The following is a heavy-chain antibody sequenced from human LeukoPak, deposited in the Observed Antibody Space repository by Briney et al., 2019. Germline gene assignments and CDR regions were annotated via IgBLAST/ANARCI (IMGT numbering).Heavy chain of an antibody. CDR3: ARDSHDYGFALDY. Sequence: GGSLRLSCAASGFTFSSYWMSWVRQAPGKGLEWVANIKQDESEKYYVDSVKGRFTISRDNAKNSLYLQMNSLRAEDTAVYYCARDSHDYGFALDYWGQGTLVTVSS. J-gene: IGHJ4*02. CDR1: GFTFSSYW. CDR2: IKQDESEK. D-gene: IGHD4-17*01. V-gene: IGHV3-7*01.